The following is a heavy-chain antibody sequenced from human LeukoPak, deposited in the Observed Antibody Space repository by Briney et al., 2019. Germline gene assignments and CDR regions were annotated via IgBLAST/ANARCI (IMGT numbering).Heavy chain of an antibody. D-gene: IGHD3-3*01. Sequence: PGRSLRLSCAASGFTFSSYGMHWVRQAPGKGLEWVAFIRYDGSNKYYADSVKGRFTIPRDNSKNTLYLQMNSLRAEDTAVYYCAKDPFSLDFWSGYFGYWGQGTLVTVSS. J-gene: IGHJ4*02. CDR1: GFTFSSYG. CDR2: IRYDGSNK. V-gene: IGHV3-30*02. CDR3: AKDPFSLDFWSGYFGY.